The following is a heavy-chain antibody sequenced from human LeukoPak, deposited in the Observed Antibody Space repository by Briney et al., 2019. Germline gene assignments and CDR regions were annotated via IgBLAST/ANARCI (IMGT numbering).Heavy chain of an antibody. V-gene: IGHV3-30*02. CDR2: IRYDGSNK. J-gene: IGHJ4*02. Sequence: PGGSLRLSCAVSGFTFSSYGMHWVRQAPGKGLEWVAFIRYDGSNKYYADSVKGRFTISRDNSKNTLYLQMNSLRAEDTAVYYCAKDEASRIAVAGFFDYWGQGTLVTVSS. CDR1: GFTFSSYG. CDR3: AKDEASRIAVAGFFDY. D-gene: IGHD6-19*01.